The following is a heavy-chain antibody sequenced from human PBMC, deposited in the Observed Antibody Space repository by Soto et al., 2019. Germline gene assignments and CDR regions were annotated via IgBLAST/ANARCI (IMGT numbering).Heavy chain of an antibody. J-gene: IGHJ4*02. D-gene: IGHD1-7*01. CDR1: GFTFSSYG. CDR3: AKDRRAGGNYGFYSDF. CDR2: SSATGAGT. V-gene: IGHV3-23*01. Sequence: EVQLLASGGGLVQPGGSLRLSCAASGFTFSSYGMTWVRQAPGKGLEWVSFSSATGAGTYYADSVKGRFTISRDNSKNTLDLQMTSLRADDTAGYYCAKDRRAGGNYGFYSDFWGQGALVIVSS.